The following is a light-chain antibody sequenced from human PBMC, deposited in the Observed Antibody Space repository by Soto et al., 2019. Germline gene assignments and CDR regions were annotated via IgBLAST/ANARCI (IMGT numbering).Light chain of an antibody. J-gene: IGLJ2*01. Sequence: QSVLTQPPSVSGAPGQRVTISCTGSSSNIGAGYEVHWYQQLPGTAPKLLIYGNSNRPSGVTDRFSGSKSGTSTSLAITGVQAEDEADYYCRSYDSSLSGVVFGGGTKLTVL. V-gene: IGLV1-40*01. CDR1: SSNIGAGYE. CDR3: RSYDSSLSGVV. CDR2: GNS.